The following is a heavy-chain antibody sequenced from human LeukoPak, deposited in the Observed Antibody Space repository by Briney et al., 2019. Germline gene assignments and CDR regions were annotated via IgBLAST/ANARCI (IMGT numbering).Heavy chain of an antibody. V-gene: IGHV3-23*01. CDR1: GFTFSSYD. CDR2: ISGSGDST. D-gene: IGHD3-9*01. J-gene: IGHJ6*02. CDR3: ARSNFDWQLAYGMDV. Sequence: GGSLRLSCAASGFTFSSYDMSWVRQAPGKGLEWVSVISGSGDSTYYAGSVKGRFTISRHNSKNTLYLQMNSLRAEDTAVYYCARSNFDWQLAYGMDVWGQGTTVTVSS.